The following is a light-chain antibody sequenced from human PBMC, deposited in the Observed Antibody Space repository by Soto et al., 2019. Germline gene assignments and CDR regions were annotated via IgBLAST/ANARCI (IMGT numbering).Light chain of an antibody. J-gene: IGLJ1*01. Sequence: QSVLTQPRSVSGSPGQSVAISCTGTSSDVGGYNHVAWYQQHPGKAPKLMIFDVNKRPSWVPDRFSGSKSGNTASLTISGLQAEDEADYYCSLYAGSYTYVFATGTKLTVL. CDR2: DVN. CDR3: SLYAGSYTYV. V-gene: IGLV2-11*01. CDR1: SSDVGGYNH.